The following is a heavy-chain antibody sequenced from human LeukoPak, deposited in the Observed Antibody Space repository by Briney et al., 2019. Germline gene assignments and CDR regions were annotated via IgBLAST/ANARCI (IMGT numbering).Heavy chain of an antibody. V-gene: IGHV4-39*01. Sequence: SETLSLTCTVSDGSISSRSNYWGWIRQPPGKGLEWIGSIYYSGNTYYNPTLESRVTLSVDTSKNQFSLKVNSVTAADKAVYYCARGEKFYYFDYWGQGTLVTVSS. CDR1: DGSISSRSNY. CDR2: IYYSGNT. CDR3: ARGEKFYYFDY. D-gene: IGHD3-10*01. J-gene: IGHJ4*02.